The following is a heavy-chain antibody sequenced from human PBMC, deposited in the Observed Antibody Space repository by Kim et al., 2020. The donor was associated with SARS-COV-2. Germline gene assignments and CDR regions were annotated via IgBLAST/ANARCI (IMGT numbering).Heavy chain of an antibody. CDR2: ISGSGGST. CDR3: ARFYCSSTSCLGYYYGMDV. D-gene: IGHD2-2*01. V-gene: IGHV3-23*01. CDR1: GFTFSSYA. Sequence: GGSLRLSCAASGFTFSSYAMSWVRQAPGKGLEWVSAISGSGGSTYYADSVKGRFTISRDNSKNTLYLQMNSLRAEDTAVYYCARFYCSSTSCLGYYYGMDVWAQGTTVTVSS. J-gene: IGHJ6*02.